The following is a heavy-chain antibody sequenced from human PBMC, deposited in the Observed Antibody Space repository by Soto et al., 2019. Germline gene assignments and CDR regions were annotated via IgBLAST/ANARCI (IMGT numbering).Heavy chain of an antibody. CDR1: GFIFNTYG. Sequence: QVQLVESGGGVVQPGRSLRLSCAASGFIFNTYGMHWVRQAPGKGLEWVAVIYYDGRNKYYADSVKGRFTISRDNSKKKLKLQMNSQRVEDTALYYCATDLGELWPSVGGYWGQGTQVTVSS. CDR2: IYYDGRNK. CDR3: ATDLGELWPSVGGY. D-gene: IGHD1-26*01. V-gene: IGHV3-33*01. J-gene: IGHJ4*02.